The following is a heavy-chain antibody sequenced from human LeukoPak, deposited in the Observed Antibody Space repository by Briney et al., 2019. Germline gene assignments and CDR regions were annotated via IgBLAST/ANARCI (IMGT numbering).Heavy chain of an antibody. CDR2: ISGSGAIT. J-gene: IGHJ4*02. V-gene: IGHV3-23*01. D-gene: IGHD1-1*01. Sequence: GGSLRLSCAVSGFTFGAYAMSWVRQAPGKGLEWVSGISGSGAITSYADSVKGRFTISRDNSKNTLYLQMSSLRAGDTGIYYCAKDPNWNDGYWGQGTLVSVSS. CDR1: GFTFGAYA. CDR3: AKDPNWNDGY.